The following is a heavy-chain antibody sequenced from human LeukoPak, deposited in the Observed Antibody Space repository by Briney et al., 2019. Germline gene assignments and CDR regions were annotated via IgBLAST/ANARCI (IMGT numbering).Heavy chain of an antibody. CDR3: ARAAGYSSGWYGFDY. Sequence: PGGSLRLSCAASGFTFSDYWMSWIRQAPGKGLEWVANIKQDGSEKYYVDSVKGRFTISRDNAKNSLYLQMNSLRAEDTAVYYCARAAGYSSGWYGFDYWGQGTLVTVSS. J-gene: IGHJ4*02. CDR1: GFTFSDYW. CDR2: IKQDGSEK. D-gene: IGHD6-19*01. V-gene: IGHV3-7*03.